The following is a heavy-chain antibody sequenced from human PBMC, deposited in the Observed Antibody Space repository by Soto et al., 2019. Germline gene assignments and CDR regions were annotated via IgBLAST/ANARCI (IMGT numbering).Heavy chain of an antibody. D-gene: IGHD6-13*01. CDR1: GFTFSSYA. V-gene: IGHV3-23*01. CDR3: AISDIAAAGPPKWY. Sequence: GGSLRLSCAASGFTFSSYAMSWVRQAPGKGLEWVSAISGSGGSTYYADSVKGRFTISRDNSKNTLYLQMNSLRAEDTAVYYCAISDIAAAGPPKWYWGQGTLVTVSS. CDR2: ISGSGGST. J-gene: IGHJ4*02.